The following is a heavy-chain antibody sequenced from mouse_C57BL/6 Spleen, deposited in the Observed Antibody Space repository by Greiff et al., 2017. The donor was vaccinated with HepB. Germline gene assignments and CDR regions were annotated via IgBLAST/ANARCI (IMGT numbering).Heavy chain of an antibody. J-gene: IGHJ3*01. CDR2: IDPEDGET. Sequence: EVKLQESGAELVKPGASVKLSCTASGFNIKDYYMHWVKQRTEQGLEWIGRIDPEDGETEYAPKFQGKATITADTSSNTAYLQLSSLTSEDTAVYYCASDSSGYGAWFAYWGQGTLVTVSA. CDR1: GFNIKDYY. D-gene: IGHD3-2*02. V-gene: IGHV14-2*01. CDR3: ASDSSGYGAWFAY.